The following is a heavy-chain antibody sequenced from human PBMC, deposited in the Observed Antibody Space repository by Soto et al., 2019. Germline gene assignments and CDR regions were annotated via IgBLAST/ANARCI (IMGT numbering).Heavy chain of an antibody. CDR3: ARIRYYYDSSGYYDGAFDI. CDR1: GFARSTRGMC. V-gene: IGHV2-70*01. CDR2: IDWDDDK. Sequence: SGPTRVNPTQTLTLTCTFSGFARSTRGMCVSWIRQPPGKALEWLALIDWDDDKYYSTSLKTRLTISKDTSKNQVVLTMTNMDPVDTATYYCARIRYYYDSSGYYDGAFDIWGQGTMVTVSS. D-gene: IGHD3-22*01. J-gene: IGHJ3*02.